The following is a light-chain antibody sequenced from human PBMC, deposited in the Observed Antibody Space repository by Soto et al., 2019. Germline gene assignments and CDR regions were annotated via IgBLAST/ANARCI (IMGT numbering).Light chain of an antibody. CDR3: SSYTTSFSSV. CDR1: SSDIGAYDH. CDR2: EVT. J-gene: IGLJ1*01. V-gene: IGLV2-14*01. Sequence: QSVLTQPASVSGSPGQSLTLSCTGSSSDIGAYDHVSWYQRHPGKAPKLLIYEVTYRPSGVSNRFSGSKSGNTASLTISGLQFQDEADYYCSSYTTSFSSVFGTGTKVTVL.